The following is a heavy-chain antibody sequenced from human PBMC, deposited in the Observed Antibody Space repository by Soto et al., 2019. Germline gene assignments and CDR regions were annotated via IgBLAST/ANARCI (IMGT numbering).Heavy chain of an antibody. D-gene: IGHD4-4*01. CDR1: GGSISSRTFW. CDR3: ARHPRDDYNYGGSGIIDY. CDR2: MYYSGSS. J-gene: IGHJ4*02. Sequence: QLQLQESGPGLVKPSETLSLTCSVSGGSISSRTFWWAWIRQPPGKGLEWIGDMYYSGSSYSSPSLKSRVTLSVDRSKNQLSLKLNSVTAADTAVYYCARHPRDDYNYGGSGIIDYWGQGTLVTVSS. V-gene: IGHV4-39*01.